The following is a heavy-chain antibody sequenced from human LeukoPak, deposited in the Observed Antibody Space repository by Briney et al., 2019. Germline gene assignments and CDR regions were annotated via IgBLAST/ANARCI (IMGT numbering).Heavy chain of an antibody. D-gene: IGHD3-22*01. CDR2: IIPILGIA. J-gene: IGHJ4*02. Sequence: ASVKVSCKASGGTFSSYAISWVRQAPGQGLEWMGRIIPILGIANYAQMFQGRVTITADKSTSTAYMELSSLRSEDTAVYYCARGGAYYYDRSGLFDYWGQGTLVTVSS. CDR3: ARGGAYYYDRSGLFDY. CDR1: GGTFSSYA. V-gene: IGHV1-69*04.